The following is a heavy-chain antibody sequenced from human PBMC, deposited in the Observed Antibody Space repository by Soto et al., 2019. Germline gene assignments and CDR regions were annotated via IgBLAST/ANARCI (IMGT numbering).Heavy chain of an antibody. CDR1: NGSFSVYY. CDR3: ARDSTRRGACDI. J-gene: IGHJ3*02. Sequence: SETLSLTCAVYNGSFSVYYWSWIRQTPGKGLEWIGEINHSGSTNYNPSLKSRVAISVDTSKNQFSLKLSSVTAADTAVYYCARDSTRRGACDIWGQGTMVTVSS. D-gene: IGHD3-22*01. CDR2: INHSGST. V-gene: IGHV4-34*01.